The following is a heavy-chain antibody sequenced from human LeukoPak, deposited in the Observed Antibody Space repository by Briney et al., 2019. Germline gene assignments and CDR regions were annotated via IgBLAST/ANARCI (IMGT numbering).Heavy chain of an antibody. CDR2: ISGSGGST. V-gene: IGHV3-23*01. CDR1: GFTFSSYA. D-gene: IGHD3-22*01. CDR3: TRVPGGRYYDSSGYPRQGAFDI. Sequence: PGGSLRLSCAASGFTFSSYAMSWVRQAPGKGREWVSAISGSGGSTYYADSVKGRFSISRDNSKNTVYLQMNSLRADDTAIYYCTRVPGGRYYDSSGYPRQGAFDIWGQGTMVAVSS. J-gene: IGHJ3*02.